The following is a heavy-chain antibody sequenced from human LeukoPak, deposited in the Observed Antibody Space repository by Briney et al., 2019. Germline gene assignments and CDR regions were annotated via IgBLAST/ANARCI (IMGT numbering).Heavy chain of an antibody. D-gene: IGHD6-19*01. J-gene: IGHJ6*02. V-gene: IGHV1-18*01. CDR2: ISAYNGNT. CDR1: GYTFTSYG. Sequence: GGPVKGSCKASGYTFTSYGISWVRQTPGQGLEWMGWISAYNGNTNYAQKLQGRVTMTTDTSTSTAYMELRSLRSDDTAVYYCARVGGDSSGWYRYGMDVWGQKTEVPVSS. CDR3: ARVGGDSSGWYRYGMDV.